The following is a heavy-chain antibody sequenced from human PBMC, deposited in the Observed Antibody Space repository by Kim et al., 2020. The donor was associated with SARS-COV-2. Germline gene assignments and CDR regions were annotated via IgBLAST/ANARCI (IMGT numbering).Heavy chain of an antibody. Sequence: ASVKVSCKASEYSFTRYYIHWVRQAPGQGLEWMGLINPSGGTTSYAQKFQDRVTMTRDTSTNTVYMELSSLKSEDTAAYYCARGGDTTSSENYFDSWGQGTLLTVSS. CDR1: EYSFTRYY. J-gene: IGHJ4*02. V-gene: IGHV1-46*01. D-gene: IGHD6-6*01. CDR3: ARGGDTTSSENYFDS. CDR2: INPSGGTT.